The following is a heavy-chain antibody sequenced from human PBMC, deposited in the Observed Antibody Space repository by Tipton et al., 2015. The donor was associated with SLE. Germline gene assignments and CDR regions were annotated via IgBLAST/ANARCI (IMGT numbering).Heavy chain of an antibody. CDR1: GFTFSGSA. CDR2: IKSKTYGGTP. J-gene: IGHJ3*01. Sequence: SLRLSCAASGFTFSGSAMHWVRQAPGKGLEWIGVIKSKTYGGTPEYAAAVEGRFTISRDDSKGIAYLQMTSLKSDDTALYYCARADTSRGAFDVWGQGTMVTVSS. V-gene: IGHV3-49*04. CDR3: ARADTSRGAFDV.